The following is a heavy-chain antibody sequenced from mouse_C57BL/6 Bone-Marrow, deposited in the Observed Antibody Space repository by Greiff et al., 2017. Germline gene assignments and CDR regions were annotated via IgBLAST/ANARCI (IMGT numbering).Heavy chain of an antibody. CDR1: GYTFTSYW. CDR3: ARGDYYYGSSPYAMDY. Sequence: QVQLQQPGAELVMPGASVKLSCKASGYTFTSYWMHWVKQRPGQGLEWIGEIDPSDSYNNYNQKFKGKSTLTVDKSSSTAYMQLSSLTSEDSAVYYCARGDYYYGSSPYAMDYWGQGTSVTVSS. J-gene: IGHJ4*01. D-gene: IGHD1-1*01. CDR2: IDPSDSYN. V-gene: IGHV1-69*01.